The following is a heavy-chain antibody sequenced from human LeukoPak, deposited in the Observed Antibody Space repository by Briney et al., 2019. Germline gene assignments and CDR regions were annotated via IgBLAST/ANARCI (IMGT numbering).Heavy chain of an antibody. CDR1: GFSFSDFN. Sequence: GGSLRLSCAASGFSFSDFNMNWVRQAPGKGLEWISYISSTSTNIYYADSVKGRFTISRDNAKNSLYLQMSSLRAEDTAIYYCANMVLERFDYWGQGTLVTVSS. D-gene: IGHD1-1*01. J-gene: IGHJ4*02. V-gene: IGHV3-48*01. CDR2: ISSTSTNI. CDR3: ANMVLERFDY.